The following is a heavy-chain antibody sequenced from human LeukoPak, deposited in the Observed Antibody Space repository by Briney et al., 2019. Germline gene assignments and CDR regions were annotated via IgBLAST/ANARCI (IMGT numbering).Heavy chain of an antibody. Sequence: GGSLRLSCAASGFTFSSYWMSWVRQAPGKGLEWVANIKQDGSEKYYVDSVKGRFTISRDNAKNSLYLQMNSLRAEDTAAYYCARGSYDFWSGYLYYFDYWGQGTLVTVSS. CDR3: ARGSYDFWSGYLYYFDY. V-gene: IGHV3-7*01. CDR2: IKQDGSEK. D-gene: IGHD3-3*01. J-gene: IGHJ4*02. CDR1: GFTFSSYW.